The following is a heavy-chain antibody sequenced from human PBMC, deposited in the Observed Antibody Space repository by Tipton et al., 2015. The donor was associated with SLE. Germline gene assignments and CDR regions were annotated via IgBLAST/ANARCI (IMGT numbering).Heavy chain of an antibody. CDR1: GGSFSGYY. D-gene: IGHD3-3*01. J-gene: IGHJ4*02. V-gene: IGHV4-34*01. Sequence: TLSLTCAVYGGSFSGYYWSWIRQPPGKGLEWIGEINHSGSTNYNPSLKSRVTISVDTSKNQFSLKLSSVTAADTAVYYCARAVNPYYDFWSGYYTPYFDYWGQGTLVTVSS. CDR2: INHSGST. CDR3: ARAVNPYYDFWSGYYTPYFDY.